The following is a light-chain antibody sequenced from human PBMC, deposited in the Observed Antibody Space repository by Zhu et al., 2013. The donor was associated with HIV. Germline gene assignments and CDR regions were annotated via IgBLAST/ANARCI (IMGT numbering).Light chain of an antibody. CDR3: QQYATSPYT. V-gene: IGKV3-20*01. CDR1: QSVSSSF. CDR2: ETS. J-gene: IGKJ2*01. Sequence: DIVLTQSPGTLSLSPGDTATLSCRASQSVSSSFLAWYQQKPGQPPRLLMYETSTRAAGIPARFSGSGSVRDFTLTITGLEPEDFAVYYCQQYATSPYTFGQGTKLEIK.